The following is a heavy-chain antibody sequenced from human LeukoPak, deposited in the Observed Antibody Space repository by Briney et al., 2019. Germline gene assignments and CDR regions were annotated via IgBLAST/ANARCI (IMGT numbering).Heavy chain of an antibody. CDR2: IYYSGST. V-gene: IGHV4-59*08. CDR3: ARQLDRYYYDSSGYYYRGAFDI. CDR1: GGSISSYY. Sequence: SETLSLTCTVSGGSISSYYWSWIRQPPGKGLEWIGYIYYSGSTNYNPSLKSRVTISVDTSKNQFSLKLSSVTAADTAVYYYARQLDRYYYDSSGYYYRGAFDIWGQGTMVIVSS. D-gene: IGHD3-22*01. J-gene: IGHJ3*02.